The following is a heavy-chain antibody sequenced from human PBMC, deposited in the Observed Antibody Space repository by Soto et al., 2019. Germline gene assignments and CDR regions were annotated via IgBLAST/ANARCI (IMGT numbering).Heavy chain of an antibody. V-gene: IGHV3-64D*06. J-gene: IGHJ6*02. CDR3: VKDKGATIKKVTMDV. D-gene: IGHD2-21*02. CDR2: ISNNGGTA. CDR1: GFPFSTYA. Sequence: GGFLRLSCSASGFPFSTYAMHWVRQAPGKGLEYVSAISNNGGTAYYTDSVKGTFTISRDNSQNTLYLQMSSLRDEDTAVYYCVKDKGATIKKVTMDVWGQGTTVTVSS.